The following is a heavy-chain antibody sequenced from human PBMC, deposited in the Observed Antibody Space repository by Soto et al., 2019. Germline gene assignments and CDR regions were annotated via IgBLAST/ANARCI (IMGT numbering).Heavy chain of an antibody. J-gene: IGHJ6*02. CDR1: GFSLSTSGVG. CDR2: IYWDDDN. V-gene: IGHV2-5*02. CDR3: AHRALVPAADYYCYGMDV. Sequence: QITLKESGPTLVKPTQTLTLTCTFSGFSLSTSGVGVGWIRQPPGKALEWLALIYWDDDNRYTPSLKSRLTITKDTSQHQVVLTMTNMDPVDTATYYCAHRALVPAADYYCYGMDVWGQGTTVTVSS. D-gene: IGHD2-2*01.